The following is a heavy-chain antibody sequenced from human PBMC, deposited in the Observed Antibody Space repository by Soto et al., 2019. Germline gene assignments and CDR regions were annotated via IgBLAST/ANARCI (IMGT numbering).Heavy chain of an antibody. CDR2: ISSSSITI. D-gene: IGHD5-12*01. Sequence: GGSLRLSCAASGFTFSSYSMNWVLQAPGKGLEWVSYISSSSITIYYADSVKGRVTISRENAKNSLYMKMNILRDEETAVYYRERNVEMATIYNWFDPWGQGTLVTVYS. CDR1: GFTFSSYS. J-gene: IGHJ5*02. V-gene: IGHV3-48*02. CDR3: ERNVEMATIYNWFDP.